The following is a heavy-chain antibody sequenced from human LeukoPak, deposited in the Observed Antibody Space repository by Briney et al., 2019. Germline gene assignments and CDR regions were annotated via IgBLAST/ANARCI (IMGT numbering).Heavy chain of an antibody. D-gene: IGHD6-13*01. CDR1: GGSISSYY. CDR2: IYTSGST. J-gene: IGHJ6*02. V-gene: IGHV4-4*07. Sequence: SETLSLTCTVSGGSISSYYWSWIRQPAEKGLEWIGRIYTSGSTNYNPSLKSRVTMSVDTSKNQFFLKLSSVTAADTAVYYCAREQPAAGFISPYYYYYGMDVWGQGTTVTVSS. CDR3: AREQPAAGFISPYYYYYGMDV.